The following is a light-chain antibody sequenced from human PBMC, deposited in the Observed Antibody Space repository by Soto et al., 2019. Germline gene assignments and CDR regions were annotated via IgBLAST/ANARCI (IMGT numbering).Light chain of an antibody. CDR3: QQYGISPVP. CDR2: GAS. Sequence: EVVVTQYPGTLSLSPGERATLSCRASQSVSSSYLAWYQQKPGQAPRLLIYGASSRATGIPDRFSGSGSGTDFTLTISRLEPEDFAVYYCQQYGISPVPFGQGTRLEIK. J-gene: IGKJ5*01. CDR1: QSVSSSY. V-gene: IGKV3-20*01.